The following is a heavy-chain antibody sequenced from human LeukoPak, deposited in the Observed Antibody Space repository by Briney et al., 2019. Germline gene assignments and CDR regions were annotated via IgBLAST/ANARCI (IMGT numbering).Heavy chain of an antibody. CDR2: IKPDGGEK. Sequence: VGSLRLSCAASGFTFSTYWMGWVRQTPGKGLEWLANIKPDGGEKYYVDSVKGRFTISRDNAKNSLYLQMNSLRVEDTAVYYCVREGSGHYFYFFDYWGQGTLVTVSS. J-gene: IGHJ4*02. CDR3: VREGSGHYFYFFDY. D-gene: IGHD4-17*01. CDR1: GFTFSTYW. V-gene: IGHV3-7*01.